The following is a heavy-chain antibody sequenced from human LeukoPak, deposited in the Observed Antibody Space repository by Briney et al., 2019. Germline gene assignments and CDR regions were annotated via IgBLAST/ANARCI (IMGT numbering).Heavy chain of an antibody. J-gene: IGHJ4*02. V-gene: IGHV1-2*02. CDR2: INPNSGGT. D-gene: IGHD2-21*02. CDR3: ARDTSYCGGDCYFPDY. CDR1: GYTFTGYY. Sequence: GASVKDSCKASGYTFTGYYMHWVRQAPGQGLEWMGWINPNSGGTNYAQKFQGRVTMTRDTSISTAYMELSRLRSDDTAVYYCARDTSYCGGDCYFPDYWGQGTLVTVSS.